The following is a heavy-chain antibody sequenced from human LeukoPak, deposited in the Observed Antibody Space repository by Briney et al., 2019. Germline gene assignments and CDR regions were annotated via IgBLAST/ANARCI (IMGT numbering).Heavy chain of an antibody. CDR1: GFTVSSNY. V-gene: IGHV3-66*01. Sequence: PGGSLRLSCAASGFTVSSNYMSWVRQAPGKGLEWVSVIYSGGSTYYADSVKGRFTISRDNSKNTLYLQMNSLRAEDTAVYYCATGKPEQLPDQIDYWGQGTLVTVSS. CDR2: IYSGGST. D-gene: IGHD5-18*01. J-gene: IGHJ4*02. CDR3: ATGKPEQLPDQIDY.